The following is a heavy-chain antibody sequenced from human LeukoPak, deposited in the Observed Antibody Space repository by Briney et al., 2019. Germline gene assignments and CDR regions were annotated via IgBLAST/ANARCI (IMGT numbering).Heavy chain of an antibody. J-gene: IGHJ4*02. CDR2: ISNNGGSS. V-gene: IGHV3-64D*09. Sequence: GSLRLSCSASGFTFSAYAMYGVRQAPGEGLGYVSGISNNGGSSFYADSVKGRFTISRENSKNTLYLQMSSLRAEDTAVYYCVKITSVTGGDCWGQGTRLTVSS. CDR3: VKITSVTGGDC. D-gene: IGHD1-1*01. CDR1: GFTFSAYA.